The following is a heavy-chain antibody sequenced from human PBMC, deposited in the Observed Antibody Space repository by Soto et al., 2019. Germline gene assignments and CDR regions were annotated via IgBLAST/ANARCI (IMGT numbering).Heavy chain of an antibody. CDR2: IYPGDSDT. Sequence: GESLKISCKGSGYSFTIYWIGWVRQMPGKGLEWMGIIYPGDSDTRYSPSFQGQVTISADKSISTAYLQWSSLKASDTAMYYCAXHTAGYSSGRDYYGMGVWGQGTTVTVSS. D-gene: IGHD6-19*01. CDR3: AXHTAGYSSGRDYYGMGV. V-gene: IGHV5-51*01. CDR1: GYSFTIYW. J-gene: IGHJ6*02.